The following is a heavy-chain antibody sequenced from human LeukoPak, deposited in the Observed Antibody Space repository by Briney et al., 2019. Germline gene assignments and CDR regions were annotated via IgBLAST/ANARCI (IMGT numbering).Heavy chain of an antibody. Sequence: GGSLLLSCAASGFTFENYWMSWVRPAPGKRPEWVANIKQGGSVEHYLDSVKGRFTISRDNAKNSLILQMNSLRAEDTAVYYCARWAGVTDYWGQGTLVTVSS. CDR1: GFTFENYW. D-gene: IGHD5-18*01. CDR3: ARWAGVTDY. CDR2: IKQGGSVE. V-gene: IGHV3-7*01. J-gene: IGHJ4*02.